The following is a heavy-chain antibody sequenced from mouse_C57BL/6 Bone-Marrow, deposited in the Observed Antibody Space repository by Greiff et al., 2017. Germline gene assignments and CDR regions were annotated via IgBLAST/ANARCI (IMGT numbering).Heavy chain of an antibody. D-gene: IGHD2-1*01. CDR2: IWTGGGS. Sequence: VMLVESGPGLVAPSQCLSITCTVSGFSLTSYAISWVRQPPGKGLEWLGVIWTGGGSNYNSALNSRQSISKDNSKSQVFLKMNSRQTDGTARYYCARSLYGNLRDWYFDVWGTGTTVTVSS. J-gene: IGHJ1*03. CDR1: GFSLTSYA. CDR3: ARSLYGNLRDWYFDV. V-gene: IGHV2-9-1*01.